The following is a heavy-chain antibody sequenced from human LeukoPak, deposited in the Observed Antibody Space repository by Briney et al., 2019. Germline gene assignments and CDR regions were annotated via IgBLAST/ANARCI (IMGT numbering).Heavy chain of an antibody. Sequence: GGSLRLSCAASGFTVSSNYMSWVRQAPGKGLEWVSVIYSGGSTYYADSVKGRFSISRDNSKNTLYLQVNSLRAEDTAVYYCAKDFSNYGDYNWFDPWGQGTRVTVSS. D-gene: IGHD4-17*01. V-gene: IGHV3-53*05. J-gene: IGHJ5*02. CDR2: IYSGGST. CDR3: AKDFSNYGDYNWFDP. CDR1: GFTVSSNY.